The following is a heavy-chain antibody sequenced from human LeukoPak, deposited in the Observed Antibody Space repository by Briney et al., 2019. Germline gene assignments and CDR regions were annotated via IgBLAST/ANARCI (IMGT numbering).Heavy chain of an antibody. CDR2: IDPNSGGT. J-gene: IGHJ4*02. CDR3: ASTSIAARPLDY. CDR1: GYTFTGYY. D-gene: IGHD6-6*01. V-gene: IGHV1-2*02. Sequence: ASVKVSCKASGYTFTGYYMHWVRQAPGQGLEWMGWIDPNSGGTNYAQKFQGRVTMTRDTSISTAYMELSRLRSDDTAVYYCASTSIAARPLDYWGQGTLVTVSS.